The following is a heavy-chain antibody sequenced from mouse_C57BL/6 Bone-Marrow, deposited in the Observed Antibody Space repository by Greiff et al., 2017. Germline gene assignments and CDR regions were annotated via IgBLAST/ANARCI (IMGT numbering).Heavy chain of an antibody. V-gene: IGHV5-4*03. J-gene: IGHJ3*01. Sequence: EVKVVESGGGLVKPGGSLKLSCAASGFTFSSYAMSWVRQTPEKRLEWVATISDGGSYTYYPDNVQGRFTISRDNAKNNLYLQMSHLKSEDTAMYYCARGLDYYGSSGGFAYWGQGTLVTVSA. CDR2: ISDGGSYT. D-gene: IGHD1-1*01. CDR1: GFTFSSYA. CDR3: ARGLDYYGSSGGFAY.